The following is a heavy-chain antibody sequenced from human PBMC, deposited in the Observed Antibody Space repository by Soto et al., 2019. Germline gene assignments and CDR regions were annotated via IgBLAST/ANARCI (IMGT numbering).Heavy chain of an antibody. V-gene: IGHV3-48*03. D-gene: IGHD5-12*01. J-gene: IGHJ4*02. CDR2: IDHSGTTI. Sequence: SLRLSCAASGFIFSNYEMSWVRQAPGKGLEWVSYIDHSGTTIYYADSVKGRFTISRDNAKNSLFLQMNSLRAEDTAVYYCARGHIVATILDYWGQGTLVTVSS. CDR3: ARGHIVATILDY. CDR1: GFIFSNYE.